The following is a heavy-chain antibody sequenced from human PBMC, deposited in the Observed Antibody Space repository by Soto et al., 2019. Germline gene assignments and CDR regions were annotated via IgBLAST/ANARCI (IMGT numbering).Heavy chain of an antibody. D-gene: IGHD6-13*01. J-gene: IGHJ6*02. CDR2: IYPGDSDT. Sequence: EVQLVQSGAEVKKPGESLKISCKGSGYSFTSYWIGWVRQMPGKGLEWMGIIYPGDSDTRYSPSFQGQVTISADKSISTAYLQWSSLKASDTAMYYCARSGAAADTYYYYYYGMDVWGQGTTVTVSS. CDR1: GYSFTSYW. V-gene: IGHV5-51*01. CDR3: ARSGAAADTYYYYYYGMDV.